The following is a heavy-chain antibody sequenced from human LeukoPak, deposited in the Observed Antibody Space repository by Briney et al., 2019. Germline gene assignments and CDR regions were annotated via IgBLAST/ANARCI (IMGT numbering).Heavy chain of an antibody. Sequence: ASVKVSCKASGGTFSSYAISWVRQAPGQGLEWMGGIIPIFGTANYAQKFQGRVTITADESTSTAYMELSSLRSEDTAVYYCARGSSSSFSLDYMDVWGKGTTVTVSS. D-gene: IGHD6-6*01. CDR2: IIPIFGTA. V-gene: IGHV1-69*13. CDR1: GGTFSSYA. CDR3: ARGSSSSFSLDYMDV. J-gene: IGHJ6*03.